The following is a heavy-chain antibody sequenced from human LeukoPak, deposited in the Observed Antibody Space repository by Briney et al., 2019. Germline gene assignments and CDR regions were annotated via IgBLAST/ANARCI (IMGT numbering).Heavy chain of an antibody. CDR2: ISSSSSTI. D-gene: IGHD6-13*01. Sequence: GGSLRLSCAASGFTFSSYAMSWVRQGPGKGLEWVSYISSSSSTIYYADSVKGRFTISRNNAKNSLYLQMNSLRAEDTAVYYCARDRSSLIDYWGQGTLVTVSS. J-gene: IGHJ4*02. CDR3: ARDRSSLIDY. V-gene: IGHV3-48*04. CDR1: GFTFSSYA.